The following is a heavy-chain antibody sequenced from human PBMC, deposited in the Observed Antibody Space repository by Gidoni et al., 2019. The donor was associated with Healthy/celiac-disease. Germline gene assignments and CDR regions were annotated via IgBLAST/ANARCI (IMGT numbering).Heavy chain of an antibody. V-gene: IGHV3-15*01. CDR1: GSTFSNAW. D-gene: IGHD6-6*01. CDR2: IKSKSDGGKA. J-gene: IGHJ6*03. CDR3: STDPSIAGRPHYYYYMDV. Sequence: VQLVESGGGLVKPGESLRLSCAASGSTFSNAWISWVRQAPGKGLEWVGRIKSKSDGGKADYAAPVKGRFTISRDNSKNTLYLQMNNLKSEDTAVYYCSTDPSIAGRPHYYYYMDVWGKGTTVTVSS.